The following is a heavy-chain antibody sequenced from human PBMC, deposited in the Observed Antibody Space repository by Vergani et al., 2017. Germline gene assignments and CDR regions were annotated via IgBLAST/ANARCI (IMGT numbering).Heavy chain of an antibody. Sequence: QVQLQESGPGLVKPSETLSLTCTVSGGSISSYYWSWIRQPPGKGLEWIGYIYYSGSTKYNPSRKSRVTISVDTSKHQFSLKLSSVTAAHTAVYYCARGGSSSWYCDYWGQGTLVTVSS. D-gene: IGHD6-13*01. J-gene: IGHJ4*02. CDR3: ARGGSSSWYCDY. CDR1: GGSISSYY. V-gene: IGHV4-59*01. CDR2: IYYSGST.